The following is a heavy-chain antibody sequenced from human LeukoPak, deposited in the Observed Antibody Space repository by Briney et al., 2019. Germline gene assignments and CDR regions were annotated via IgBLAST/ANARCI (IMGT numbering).Heavy chain of an antibody. V-gene: IGHV3-21*01. CDR2: ISISTDSI. J-gene: IGHJ4*02. Sequence: PGGSLRLSCAASGFTFSSYSMNWVRQAPGKGLEWVSSISISTDSIYYADSVKGRFTISRDNAKNSLYLQMNSLRVEDTALYYCARERYHGSGAPRFDYWGQGTLVAVSS. CDR1: GFTFSSYS. D-gene: IGHD3-10*01. CDR3: ARERYHGSGAPRFDY.